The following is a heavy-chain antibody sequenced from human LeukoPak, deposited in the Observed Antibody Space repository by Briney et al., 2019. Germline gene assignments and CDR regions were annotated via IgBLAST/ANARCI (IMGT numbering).Heavy chain of an antibody. V-gene: IGHV3-9*01. J-gene: IGHJ4*02. CDR2: ISWNSGSI. D-gene: IGHD3-10*01. Sequence: GGSLRLSCAASGFTFDDYAMHWVRQAPGKGLEWVSGISWNSGSIGYADSVKGRFTISRDNAKNSLYLQMNSLRAEDTALYYCAKDMRSGIRAYYFDCWGQGTLVTVSS. CDR1: GFTFDDYA. CDR3: AKDMRSGIRAYYFDC.